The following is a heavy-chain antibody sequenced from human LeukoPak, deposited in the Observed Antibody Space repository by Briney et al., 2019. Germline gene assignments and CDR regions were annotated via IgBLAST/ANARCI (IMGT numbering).Heavy chain of an antibody. V-gene: IGHV4-61*02. J-gene: IGHJ4*02. CDR1: GGSISSGSYY. CDR3: ARDPLNGGNDY. CDR2: IYTSGST. D-gene: IGHD4-23*01. Sequence: SETLSLTCTVSGGSISSGSYYWSWIRQPAGKGLEWIGRIYTSGSTNYNPSLKSRVTISVDTSKNQFSLKLSSVTAADTAVYYCARDPLNGGNDYWGQGTLVTVSS.